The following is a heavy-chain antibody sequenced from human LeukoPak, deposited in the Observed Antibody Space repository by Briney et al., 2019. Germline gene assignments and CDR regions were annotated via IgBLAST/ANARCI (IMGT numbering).Heavy chain of an antibody. D-gene: IGHD3-9*01. CDR2: ISYDGSNK. Sequence: GGSLRLSCAASGFTFSSYAMHWVRQAPGKGLEWVAVISYDGSNKYYADSVKGRFTISRDNSKNTLYLQMNSLRAEDTAVYYCARPGGERYFDWFRYFDYWGQGTLVTVSS. CDR3: ARPGGERYFDWFRYFDY. J-gene: IGHJ4*02. CDR1: GFTFSSYA. V-gene: IGHV3-30*04.